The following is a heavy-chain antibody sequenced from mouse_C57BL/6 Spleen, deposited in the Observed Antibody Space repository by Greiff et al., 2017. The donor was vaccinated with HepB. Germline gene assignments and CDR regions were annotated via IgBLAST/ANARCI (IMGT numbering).Heavy chain of an antibody. CDR3: ARHKITTVVAYYFDY. V-gene: IGHV5-6*01. J-gene: IGHJ2*01. D-gene: IGHD1-1*01. CDR2: ISSGGSYT. Sequence: EVKLVESGGDLVKPGGSLKLSCAASGFTFSSYGMSWVRQTPDKRLEWVATISSGGSYTYYPDSVKGRFTISRDNAKNTLYLQMSSLKSEDTAMYYCARHKITTVVAYYFDYWGQGTTLTVSS. CDR1: GFTFSSYG.